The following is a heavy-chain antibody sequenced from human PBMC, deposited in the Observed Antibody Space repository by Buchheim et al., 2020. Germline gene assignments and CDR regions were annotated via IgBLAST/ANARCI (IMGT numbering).Heavy chain of an antibody. CDR3: ARGGWQPYNWFDP. J-gene: IGHJ5*02. CDR1: GGSFSGYY. D-gene: IGHD2-15*01. Sequence: QVQLQQWGAGLLKPSETLSLTCAVYGGSFSGYYWSWIRQPPGKGLEWIGEINHSGSTNYNPSLKSRVTISVDTSKNQISLKLSSVTAADTAVYYCARGGWQPYNWFDPWGQGTL. V-gene: IGHV4-34*01. CDR2: INHSGST.